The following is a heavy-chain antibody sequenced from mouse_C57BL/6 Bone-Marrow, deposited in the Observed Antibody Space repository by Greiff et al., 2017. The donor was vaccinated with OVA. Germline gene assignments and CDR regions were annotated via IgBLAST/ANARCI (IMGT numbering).Heavy chain of an antibody. V-gene: IGHV2-5*01. CDR1: GFSLTSYG. D-gene: IGHD1-1*01. J-gene: IGHJ4*01. Sequence: VKLKESGPGLVQPSQSLSITCTVSGFSLTSYGVHWVRQSPGKGLEWLGVIWRGGSTDYNAAFMSKLILTKHNSKSHVFFKMNSRQADDTAIYYGAKNGSSYAIDYWGQGTSVTVSS. CDR2: IWRGGST. CDR3: AKNGSSYAIDY.